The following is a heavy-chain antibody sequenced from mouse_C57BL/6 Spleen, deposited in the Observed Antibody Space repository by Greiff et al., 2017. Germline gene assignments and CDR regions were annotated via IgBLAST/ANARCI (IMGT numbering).Heavy chain of an antibody. CDR2: IYPGDGDT. J-gene: IGHJ2*01. Sequence: QVQLQQSGPELVKPGASVKISCKASGYAFSSSWMNWVKQRPGKGLEWIGRIYPGDGDTNYNGKFKGKATLTADKSSSTAYMQLSSLTSEDSAVYFWARELPHFDGWGQGTTLTVSS. CDR3: ARELPHFDG. CDR1: GYAFSSSW. D-gene: IGHD1-1*01. V-gene: IGHV1-82*01.